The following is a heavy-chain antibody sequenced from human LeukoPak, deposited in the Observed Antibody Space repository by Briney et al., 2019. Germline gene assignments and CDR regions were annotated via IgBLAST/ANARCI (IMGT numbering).Heavy chain of an antibody. CDR2: ISYDGSNK. Sequence: GWSLRLSCTASGFTFSTYAMQWVRQAPGKGLEWVAVISYDGSNKYYADSVKGRFTISRDNSKNTLYLQMNSLRAEDTAVYYCARRHSGGHGGFDYWGQGTLVTVSS. CDR3: ARRHSGGHGGFDY. V-gene: IGHV3-30-3*01. D-gene: IGHD4-23*01. CDR1: GFTFSTYA. J-gene: IGHJ4*02.